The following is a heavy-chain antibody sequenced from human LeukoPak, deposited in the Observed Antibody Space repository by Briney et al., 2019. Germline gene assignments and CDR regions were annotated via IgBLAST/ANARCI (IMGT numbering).Heavy chain of an antibody. CDR3: ARDAPRAYYYDSSGYYSAVPDP. V-gene: IGHV1-18*01. CDR1: GYTFTSYG. CDR2: ISAYNGNT. Sequence: ASVKVSCEASGYTFTSYGIRWVRQAPGQGLEWLGWISAYNGNTNYAQKLQGRVTMTTDTSTSTAYMELRSLRSDDTAVYYCARDAPRAYYYDSSGYYSAVPDPWGQGTLVTVSS. J-gene: IGHJ5*02. D-gene: IGHD3-22*01.